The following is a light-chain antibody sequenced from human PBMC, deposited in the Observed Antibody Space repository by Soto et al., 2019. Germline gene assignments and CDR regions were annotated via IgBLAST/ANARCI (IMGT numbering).Light chain of an antibody. V-gene: IGKV3-20*01. J-gene: IGKJ1*01. CDR2: GAS. CDR3: QQYGGSPRT. CDR1: QSINSF. Sequence: EIVLSQSPGTLSLSSGEGATLSCRASQSINSFLAWYQQRRGQAPRLLIHGASNRATGIPDRFSGSGSGTDFTLTISRLEPEHFAVYYCQQYGGSPRTFGQGTKVDIK.